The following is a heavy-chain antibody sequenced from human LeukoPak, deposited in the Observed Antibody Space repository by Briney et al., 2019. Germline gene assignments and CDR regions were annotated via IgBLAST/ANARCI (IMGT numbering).Heavy chain of an antibody. V-gene: IGHV3-11*04. D-gene: IGHD6-13*01. Sequence: PGGSLRLSCAASGFTFSDYYMSWIRQAPGKGLEWVSYISSSGSTIYYADSVKGRFTISRDNAKNSLYLQMNSLRAEDTAVYYYARSRIAAASPVGYWGQGTLVTVSS. CDR2: ISSSGSTI. CDR1: GFTFSDYY. CDR3: ARSRIAAASPVGY. J-gene: IGHJ4*02.